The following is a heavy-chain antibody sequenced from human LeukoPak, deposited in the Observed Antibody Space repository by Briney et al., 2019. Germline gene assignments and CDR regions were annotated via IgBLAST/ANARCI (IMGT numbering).Heavy chain of an antibody. CDR2: INHSGST. V-gene: IGHV4-34*01. J-gene: IGHJ4*02. D-gene: IGHD3-16*01. CDR3: ARRGTAYHYDY. Sequence: SETLSLTCAVYGGSFSGYYWSWIRQPPGKGLEWIGEINHSGSTNYNPSLKSRVTISVDTSKNQFSLKLSSVTAADTAVYYCARRGTAYHYDYWGQGTLVTVSS. CDR1: GGSFSGYY.